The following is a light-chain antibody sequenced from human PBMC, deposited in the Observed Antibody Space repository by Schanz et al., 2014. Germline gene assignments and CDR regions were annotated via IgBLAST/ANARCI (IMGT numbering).Light chain of an antibody. CDR2: DNN. CDR1: SSNIGSNY. CDR3: GTWDTSLSAWV. V-gene: IGLV1-51*01. J-gene: IGLJ3*02. Sequence: QSVLTQPPSASGTPGQRVTISCSGSSSNIGSNYVYWYQQLPGTAPKLLIYDNNKRPSGIPDRFSGSKSGTSATLGITGLQTGDEADYCCGTWDTSLSAWVFGGGTKLTVL.